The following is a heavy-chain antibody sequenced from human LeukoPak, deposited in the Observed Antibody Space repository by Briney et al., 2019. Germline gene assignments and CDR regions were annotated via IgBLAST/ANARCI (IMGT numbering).Heavy chain of an antibody. D-gene: IGHD4-23*01. CDR2: IYYSGST. CDR3: ARRAPDYGGPIDY. V-gene: IGHV4-39*01. J-gene: IGHJ4*02. CDR1: GGSIGSSSYY. Sequence: SETLSLTCTVSGGSIGSSSYYWGWIRQPPGKGLEWIGSIYYSGSTYYNPSLKSRVTISVDTSKDQFSLKLSSVTAADTAVYYCARRAPDYGGPIDYWGQGTLVTVSS.